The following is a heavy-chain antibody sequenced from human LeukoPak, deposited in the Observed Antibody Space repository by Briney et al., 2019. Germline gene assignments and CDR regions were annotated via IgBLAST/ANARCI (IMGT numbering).Heavy chain of an antibody. V-gene: IGHV3-48*01. CDR3: ARLRIPPRYYYMDV. CDR2: ISSSSSTI. CDR1: GFTFSSYS. D-gene: IGHD1-14*01. Sequence: GGSLRLSCAASGFTFSSYSMNWVRQAPGKGLEWVSYISSSSSTIYYADSVKGRFTISRDNAKNSLYLQMNSLRAEDTAVYYCARLRIPPRYYYMDVWGKGTTVTVSS. J-gene: IGHJ6*03.